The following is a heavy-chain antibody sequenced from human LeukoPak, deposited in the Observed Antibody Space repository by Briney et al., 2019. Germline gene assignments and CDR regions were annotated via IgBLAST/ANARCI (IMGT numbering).Heavy chain of an antibody. V-gene: IGHV4-59*01. CDR1: GGGTVSGCSFSNYY. D-gene: IGHD3-10*01. CDR3: ARTRRHYYGSGKNLTPWPAGLDV. CDR2: SGSA. J-gene: IGHJ6*02. Sequence: SETLSLTCTVSGGGTVSGCSFSNYYWTWIRQPPGKGLEWIGYSGSANYNPSLKSRVTISIDTSKRHFSLTLSSVTAADTAVYYCARTRRHYYGSGKNLTPWPAGLDVWGQGTTVTVS.